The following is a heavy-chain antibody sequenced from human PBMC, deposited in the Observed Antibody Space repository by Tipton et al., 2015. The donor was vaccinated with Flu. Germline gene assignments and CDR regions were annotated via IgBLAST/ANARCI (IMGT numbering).Heavy chain of an antibody. CDR3: AKGNGPYNWKKGDY. J-gene: IGHJ4*02. CDR2: ISGSGGST. D-gene: IGHD1-20*01. Sequence: LSLTCTVSGGSISSYYWSWIRQPPGKGLEWVSAISGSGGSTYYADSVKGRFTISRDNSKNTLYLQMNSLRAEDTAVYYCAKGNGPYNWKKGDYWGQGTLVTVSS. V-gene: IGHV3-23*01. CDR1: GGSISSYY.